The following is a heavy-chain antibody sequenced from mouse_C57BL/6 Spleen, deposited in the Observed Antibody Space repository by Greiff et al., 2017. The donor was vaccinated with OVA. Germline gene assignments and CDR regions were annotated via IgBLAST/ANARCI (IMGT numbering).Heavy chain of an antibody. CDR1: GYSFTGYY. CDR3: ARGGNSDY. D-gene: IGHD2-1*01. J-gene: IGHJ2*01. V-gene: IGHV1-42*01. Sequence: LVESGPELVKPGASVKISCKASGYSFTGYYMNWVKQSPEKSLEWIGEINPSTGGTTYNQKFKAKATLTVDKSSSTAYMQLKSLTSEDSAVYYCARGGNSDYWGQGTTLTVSS. CDR2: INPSTGGT.